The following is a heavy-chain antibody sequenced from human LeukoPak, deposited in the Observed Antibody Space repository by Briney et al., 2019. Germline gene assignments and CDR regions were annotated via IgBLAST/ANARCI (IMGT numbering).Heavy chain of an antibody. CDR1: GGSISSSSYY. J-gene: IGHJ4*02. D-gene: IGHD2-15*01. CDR2: IYYSVST. CDR3: ARGRGLAATGY. V-gene: IGHV4-39*01. Sequence: PSETLSLTCTVSGGSISSSSYYWGWIRQPPGKGLEWIGSIYYSVSTYYNPSLKSRVTISVDTSKNQFSLKLSSVTAADTAVYYCARGRGLAATGYWGQGTLVTVSS.